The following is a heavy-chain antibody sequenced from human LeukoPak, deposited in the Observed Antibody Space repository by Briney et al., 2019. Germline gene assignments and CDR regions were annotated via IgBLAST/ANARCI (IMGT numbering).Heavy chain of an antibody. CDR2: IYSAGST. Sequence: GGSLRLSCAASGFTVGTNYMNWVRQAPGKGLEWVSIIYSAGSTYYADSVKGRFTISRDNSKNTLYLQMNSLRAEDTAVYFCAKTHASSVFLFDYWGQGTLVTVSS. CDR1: GFTVGTNY. J-gene: IGHJ4*02. V-gene: IGHV3-53*01. D-gene: IGHD6-6*01. CDR3: AKTHASSVFLFDY.